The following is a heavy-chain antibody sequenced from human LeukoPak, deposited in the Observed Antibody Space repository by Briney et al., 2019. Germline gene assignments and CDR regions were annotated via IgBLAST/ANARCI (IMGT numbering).Heavy chain of an antibody. Sequence: GGSLRLSCAVSGFTFSSYWMSWVRQAPGKGLEWVANIKQDGSEKYYVDSVKGRFTISRDNAKNSLYLQMNSLRAEDTAVYYCAREGSGWYDGGNWFDPWGQGTLVTVSS. V-gene: IGHV3-7*03. CDR2: IKQDGSEK. CDR1: GFTFSSYW. J-gene: IGHJ5*02. D-gene: IGHD6-19*01. CDR3: AREGSGWYDGGNWFDP.